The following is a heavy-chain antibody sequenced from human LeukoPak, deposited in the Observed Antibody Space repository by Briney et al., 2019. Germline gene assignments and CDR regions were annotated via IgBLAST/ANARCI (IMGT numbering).Heavy chain of an antibody. D-gene: IGHD3-3*01. CDR2: ISSSSSYT. CDR3: AKTLRDLEWLTGELDV. J-gene: IGHJ6*02. Sequence: GGSLRLSCAASGFTFSDYYMSWIRQAPGKGLEWVSYISSSSSYTNYADSVKGRFTISRDNSKSTLYLQMNSLRAEDTAVYHCAKTLRDLEWLTGELDVWGQGTAVTVSS. CDR1: GFTFSDYY. V-gene: IGHV3-11*03.